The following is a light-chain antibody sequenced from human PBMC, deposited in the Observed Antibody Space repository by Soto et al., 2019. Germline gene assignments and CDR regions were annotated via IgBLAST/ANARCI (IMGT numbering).Light chain of an antibody. CDR1: QSISSW. J-gene: IGKJ1*01. CDR3: QQYNSYSRT. CDR2: DAS. Sequence: DIQMTQSPSTLSASVGDSVTITCRASQSISSWLAWYQQKPGKAPKLLIYDASSLESGVPSRVSGSGAGTEFTLTISSLQPDDFATYYCQQYNSYSRTFGQGNKVEIK. V-gene: IGKV1-5*01.